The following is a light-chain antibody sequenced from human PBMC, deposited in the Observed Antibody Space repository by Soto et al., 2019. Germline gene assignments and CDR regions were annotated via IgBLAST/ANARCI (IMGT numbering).Light chain of an antibody. V-gene: IGLV3-21*01. J-gene: IGLJ1*01. CDR1: NIVSKS. CDR2: YDS. Sequence: SYELTQPPSVSVAPGKTASITCGGDNIVSKSVRWYQQKPGQAPVVVINYDSDRPSGIPERFSGSNSGVTATLTISRVEAGDEADYYCQVWESSSDLSVFGTGTKLTVL. CDR3: QVWESSSDLSV.